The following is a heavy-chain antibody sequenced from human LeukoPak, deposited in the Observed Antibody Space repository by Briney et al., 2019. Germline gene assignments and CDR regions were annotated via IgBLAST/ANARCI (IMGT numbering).Heavy chain of an antibody. CDR2: IIPILRTT. J-gene: IGHJ5*02. Sequence: SVKVPCKASGDNFRNYVMAWVRQAPGQGLEWMGGIIPILRTTTYAQKFQGRVTITADESTSTAYMELRSLRSDDTAVYYCARELVWFDPWGQGTLVTVSS. CDR1: GDNFRNYV. V-gene: IGHV1-69*13. D-gene: IGHD1-26*01. CDR3: ARELVWFDP.